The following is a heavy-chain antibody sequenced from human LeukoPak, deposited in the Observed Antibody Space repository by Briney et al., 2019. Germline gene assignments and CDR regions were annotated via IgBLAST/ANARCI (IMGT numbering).Heavy chain of an antibody. CDR3: AKGLLEYCSGGSCYYLDY. Sequence: GGSLRLSCAASGFTFSSYGMHWVRQAPGKGLEWVAVISYDGSNKYYADSVKGRFTISRDNSKNTLYLQMNSLRAEDTAVYYCAKGLLEYCSGGSCYYLDYWGQGTLVTVSS. CDR1: GFTFSSYG. CDR2: ISYDGSNK. V-gene: IGHV3-30*18. J-gene: IGHJ4*02. D-gene: IGHD2-15*01.